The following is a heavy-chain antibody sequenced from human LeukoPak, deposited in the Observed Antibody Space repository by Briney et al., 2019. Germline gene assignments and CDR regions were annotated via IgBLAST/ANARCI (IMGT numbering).Heavy chain of an antibody. J-gene: IGHJ4*02. Sequence: SVKVSCKASGGTFSSYAISWVRQAPGQGLEWMGGIIPIFGTANYAQKFQGRVTITADKSTSTAYMELSSLRSEDTAVYYCAKTQTMIVVADGFDYWGQGTLVTVSS. CDR3: AKTQTMIVVADGFDY. D-gene: IGHD3-22*01. CDR1: GGTFSSYA. V-gene: IGHV1-69*06. CDR2: IIPIFGTA.